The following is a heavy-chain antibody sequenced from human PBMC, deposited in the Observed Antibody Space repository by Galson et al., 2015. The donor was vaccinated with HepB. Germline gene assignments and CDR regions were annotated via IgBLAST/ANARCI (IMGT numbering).Heavy chain of an antibody. CDR3: ARFSVMGFDY. V-gene: IGHV1-3*01. Sequence: SVKVSCKASGYTFNSYAIQWVRQAPGQGLEWMGWIDAGNGNAKYSQKFQGRVTITRDTPATTAYMELSSLRSEDTALYYCARFSVMGFDYCGQGTLVTVSS. J-gene: IGHJ4*02. CDR1: GYTFNSYA. CDR2: IDAGNGNA.